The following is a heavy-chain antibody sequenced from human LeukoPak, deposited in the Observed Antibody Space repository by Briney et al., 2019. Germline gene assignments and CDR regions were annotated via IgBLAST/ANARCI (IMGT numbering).Heavy chain of an antibody. CDR1: GGSISSYY. D-gene: IGHD4-11*01. CDR3: AREQTTDAFDI. CDR2: IYYSGST. J-gene: IGHJ3*02. Sequence: SETLSLTCTVSGGSISSYYWSWIRQPPGKGLEWIGYIYYSGSTNYNPSLKSRVAISVDTSKNQFSLKLSSVTAADTAVYYCAREQTTDAFDIWGQGTMVTVSS. V-gene: IGHV4-59*01.